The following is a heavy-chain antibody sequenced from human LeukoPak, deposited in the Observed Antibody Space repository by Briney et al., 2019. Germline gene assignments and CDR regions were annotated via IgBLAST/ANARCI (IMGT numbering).Heavy chain of an antibody. CDR1: GGSINSGDYY. D-gene: IGHD2-2*01. J-gene: IGHJ5*02. CDR2: ICCSGST. Sequence: PSETLSLTCTVSGGSINSGDYYWRWIRQPPGKGLEWIGYICCSGSTYYNPSLKSRVTISVDTSKNQFSLKLSSVTAADTAVYYCARGRNIVVVPAAIGGAWFDPWGQGTLVTVSS. V-gene: IGHV4-30-4*01. CDR3: ARGRNIVVVPAAIGGAWFDP.